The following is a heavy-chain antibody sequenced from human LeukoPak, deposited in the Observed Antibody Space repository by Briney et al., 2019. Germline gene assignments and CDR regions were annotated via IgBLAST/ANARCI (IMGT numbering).Heavy chain of an antibody. Sequence: GGSLRLSCAASGFTFSSYSRNWVRQAPGKGLEWVSSISSSSSYIYYADSVKGRFTISRDNAKNSLYLQMNSLRAEDTAVYYCARDPQSSGWSPFDYWGQGTLVTVSS. CDR2: ISSSSSYI. D-gene: IGHD6-19*01. V-gene: IGHV3-21*01. J-gene: IGHJ4*02. CDR1: GFTFSSYS. CDR3: ARDPQSSGWSPFDY.